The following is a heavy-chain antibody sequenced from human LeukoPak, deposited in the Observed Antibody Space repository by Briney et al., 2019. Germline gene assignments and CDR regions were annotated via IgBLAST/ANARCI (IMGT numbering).Heavy chain of an antibody. Sequence: ASVKVSCKASGYTFISYGISWVRQAPGQGLEWMGWISAYNGNTNYAQKLQGRVTMTTDTSTSTAYMELRSLRSDDTAVYYCARPVVGATTSWFDPWGQGTLVTVSS. CDR1: GYTFISYG. V-gene: IGHV1-18*01. CDR3: ARPVVGATTSWFDP. CDR2: ISAYNGNT. D-gene: IGHD1-26*01. J-gene: IGHJ5*02.